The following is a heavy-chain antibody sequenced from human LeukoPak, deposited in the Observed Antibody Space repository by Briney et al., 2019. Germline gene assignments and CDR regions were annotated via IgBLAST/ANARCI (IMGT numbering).Heavy chain of an antibody. CDR2: IYPGDSDT. CDR1: GHLFTNYW. D-gene: IGHD2-2*01. J-gene: IGHJ2*01. Sequence: GESLKISCKASGHLFTNYWIGWVRQMPGKGLEWMGIIYPGDSDTIYSPSFQGQVTISADKSITTAYLQWSSLKASDTAMYYCARLGATVVVPDAMPDWYCDLWGRGTLVTVSS. V-gene: IGHV5-51*01. CDR3: ARLGATVVVPDAMPDWYCDL.